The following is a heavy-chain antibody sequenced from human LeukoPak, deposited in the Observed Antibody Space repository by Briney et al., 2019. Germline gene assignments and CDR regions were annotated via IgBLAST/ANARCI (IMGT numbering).Heavy chain of an antibody. CDR3: ARNLYCSSTSCVTPDY. V-gene: IGHV3-30-3*01. Sequence: PGGSLRLSCAASGFTFSSYAMHWVRQAPGKGLEWVAVISYDGSNKYYADSVKGRFTISRDNSKNTLYLQMNSLRAEDTAVYYCARNLYCSSTSCVTPDYWGQGTLVTVSS. D-gene: IGHD2-2*01. CDR1: GFTFSSYA. CDR2: ISYDGSNK. J-gene: IGHJ4*02.